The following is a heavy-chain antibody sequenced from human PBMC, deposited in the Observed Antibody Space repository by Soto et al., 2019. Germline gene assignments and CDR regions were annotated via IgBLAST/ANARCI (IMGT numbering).Heavy chain of an antibody. Sequence: QVQLQESGPGLVKPSQTLSLTCTVSGGSISSGGYYWSWIRQHPGKGLEWVGYIYYSGSTYYNPSLKSRVTISVDTSKNQFSLKLSSVTAADTAVYYCARGYSGYDWYYFDYWGQGTLVTVSS. CDR3: ARGYSGYDWYYFDY. CDR2: IYYSGST. D-gene: IGHD5-12*01. V-gene: IGHV4-31*03. CDR1: GGSISSGGYY. J-gene: IGHJ4*02.